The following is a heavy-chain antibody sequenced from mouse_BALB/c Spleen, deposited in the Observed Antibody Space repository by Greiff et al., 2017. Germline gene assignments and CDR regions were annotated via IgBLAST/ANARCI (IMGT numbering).Heavy chain of an antibody. CDR3: ARHDTVGAMDY. CDR1: GFAFSSYD. Sequence: EVKLMESGGGLVKPGGSLKLSCAASGFAFSSYDMSWVRQTPEKRLEWVAYISSGGGSTYYPDTVKGRFTISRDNAKNTLYLQMSSLKSEDTAMYYCARHDTVGAMDYWGQGTSVTVSS. J-gene: IGHJ4*01. D-gene: IGHD1-3*01. V-gene: IGHV5-12-1*01. CDR2: ISSGGGST.